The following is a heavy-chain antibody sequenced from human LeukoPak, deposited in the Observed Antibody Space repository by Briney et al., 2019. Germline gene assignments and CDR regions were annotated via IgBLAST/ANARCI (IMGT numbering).Heavy chain of an antibody. CDR1: GFTFSSYA. CDR2: ISYDGSNK. V-gene: IGHV3-30*18. D-gene: IGHD1-1*01. CDR3: AKSLEHLYYFDY. J-gene: IGHJ4*02. Sequence: PGGSLRLSCAASGFTFSSYAMHWVRQAPGKGLEWVAVISYDGSNKYYADSVKGRFTISRDNSKNTLYLQMNSLRAEDTAVYYCAKSLEHLYYFDYWGQGTLVTVSS.